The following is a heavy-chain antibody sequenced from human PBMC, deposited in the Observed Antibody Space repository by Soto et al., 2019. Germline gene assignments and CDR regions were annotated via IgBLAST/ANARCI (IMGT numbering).Heavy chain of an antibody. CDR3: ANRGTDYYGSGSYYYFDY. CDR2: VSCSGGST. Sequence: EVQLLESGGGLVQPGGSLRLSCAASGFTFSSYAMSWVRQAPVKGLGWVSAVSCSGGSTYYADSVKGRFTIARDNCKNKRYLQMNSVRDVDTAVSYCANRGTDYYGSGSYYYFDYWGQGTLVTVSS. V-gene: IGHV3-23*01. J-gene: IGHJ4*02. CDR1: GFTFSSYA. D-gene: IGHD3-10*01.